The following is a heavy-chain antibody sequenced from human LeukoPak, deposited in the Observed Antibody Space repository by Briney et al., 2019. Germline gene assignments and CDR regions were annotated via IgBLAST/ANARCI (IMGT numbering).Heavy chain of an antibody. Sequence: SETLSLTCAVSGGSISSGGYSWSWIRQPPGKGLEWIGYIYHSGSTYYNPSLKSRVTISVDRSKNQFSLKLSSVTAADTAVYYCARDRLSYGDYPDAFDIWGQGTMVTVSS. V-gene: IGHV4-30-2*01. J-gene: IGHJ3*02. CDR3: ARDRLSYGDYPDAFDI. CDR1: GGSISSGGYS. D-gene: IGHD4-17*01. CDR2: IYHSGST.